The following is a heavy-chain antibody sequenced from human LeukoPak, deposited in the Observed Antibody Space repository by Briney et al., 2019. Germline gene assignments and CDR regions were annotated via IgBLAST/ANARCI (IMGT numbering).Heavy chain of an antibody. V-gene: IGHV4-30-2*01. CDR3: ARVKRDCSGGSCYSIFDY. D-gene: IGHD2-15*01. CDR2: IYHGGST. CDR1: GGSISSGGYS. Sequence: SETLSLTCAVSGGSISSGGYSWRWIRQPPGKGLEWIGYIYHGGSTYYNPSLKSRVTISVDRSKNQFSLKLSSVTAADTAVYYCARVKRDCSGGSCYSIFDYWGQGTLVTVSS. J-gene: IGHJ4*02.